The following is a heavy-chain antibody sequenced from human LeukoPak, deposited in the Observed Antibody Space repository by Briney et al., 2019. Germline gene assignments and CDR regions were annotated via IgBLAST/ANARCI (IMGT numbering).Heavy chain of an antibody. J-gene: IGHJ4*02. CDR2: INPNSGGT. CDR1: GYTFTGYY. Sequence: GASVKVSCKASGYTFTGYYIHWVRQAPGQGLEWMGWINPNSGGTNYAQKFQGRVTMTRDTSISTAYMELSRLRSDDTAVYYCARDRSGYIYGDIDYWGQGTLVTVSS. V-gene: IGHV1-2*02. D-gene: IGHD5-18*01. CDR3: ARDRSGYIYGDIDY.